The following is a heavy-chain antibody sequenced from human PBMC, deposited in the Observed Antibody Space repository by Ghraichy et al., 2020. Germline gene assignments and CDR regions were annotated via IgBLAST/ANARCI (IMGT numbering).Heavy chain of an antibody. J-gene: IGHJ4*02. Sequence: SVKVSCKASGGTFSSYAISWVRQAPGQGLEWMGGIIPIFGTANYAQKFQGRVTMTRDTSISTAYMELSRLRSDDTAVYYCARDSAIVARRMALGYWGQGTLVTVSS. D-gene: IGHD6-6*01. CDR2: IIPIFGTA. V-gene: IGHV1-69*05. CDR1: GGTFSSYA. CDR3: ARDSAIVARRMALGY.